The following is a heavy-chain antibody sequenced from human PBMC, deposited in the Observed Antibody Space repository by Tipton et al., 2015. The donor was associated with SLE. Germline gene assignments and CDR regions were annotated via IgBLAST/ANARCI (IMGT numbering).Heavy chain of an antibody. V-gene: IGHV4-59*01. D-gene: IGHD1-1*01. Sequence: GLVKPSETLSLTCTVSGVSISTYYWSWIRQSPGKGLEWIGDIYYSGSTNYNSSLKGRVTISVDASNNQLSLRLNSVTAADTAVYHCARGGPLNYYFDYWGQGTLVTVSS. J-gene: IGHJ4*02. CDR3: ARGGPLNYYFDY. CDR1: GVSISTYY. CDR2: IYYSGST.